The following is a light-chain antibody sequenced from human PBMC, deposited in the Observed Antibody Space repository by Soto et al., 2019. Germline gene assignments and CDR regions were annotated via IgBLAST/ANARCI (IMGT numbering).Light chain of an antibody. J-gene: IGKJ2*01. CDR3: QHYDDSPPRYT. CDR1: QGVSSSN. Sequence: EIVLTQSPATLSLSPGERATLSCRASQGVSSSNLAWYQQKPGQAPRLVISGASSRAAGLPDRFSGSGSGTDFTLTISRLEPEDFAVYYCQHYDDSPPRYTFGQGTKLEIK. CDR2: GAS. V-gene: IGKV3-20*01.